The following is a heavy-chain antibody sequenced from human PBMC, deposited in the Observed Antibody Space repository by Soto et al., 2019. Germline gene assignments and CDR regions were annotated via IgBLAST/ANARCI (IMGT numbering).Heavy chain of an antibody. CDR1: GYAFTTYG. CDR2: ISANNGNT. Sequence: QVHLVQSGAEVKKPGASVKVSCKGSGYAFTTYGITWVRQAPGQGLEWMGWISANNGNTNYAQKPQGRVTVTRDTSTTTAYMELRSLSSDATAVYYCARRRYADYWGQGALVTVSS. D-gene: IGHD1-1*01. J-gene: IGHJ4*02. CDR3: ARRRYADY. V-gene: IGHV1-18*01.